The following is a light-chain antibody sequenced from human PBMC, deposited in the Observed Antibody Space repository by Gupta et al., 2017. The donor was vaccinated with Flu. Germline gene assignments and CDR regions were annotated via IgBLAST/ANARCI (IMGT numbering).Light chain of an antibody. V-gene: IGLV2-14*01. CDR2: EVS. J-gene: IGLJ2*01. Sequence: TSSDVGGYNYVSWYQQHPGKAPELMIYEVSNRPSGVTNRFSGSKSGNTAALTISGLQAEDEADYYGSSYTSSSTLVCGGGTKLTVL. CDR1: SSDVGGYNY. CDR3: SSYTSSSTLV.